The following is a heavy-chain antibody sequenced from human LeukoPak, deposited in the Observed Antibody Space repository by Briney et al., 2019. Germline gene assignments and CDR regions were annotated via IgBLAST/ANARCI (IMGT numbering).Heavy chain of an antibody. CDR1: GYTFTNYY. CDR2: INPSSDTT. J-gene: IGHJ4*02. V-gene: IGHV1-46*01. CDR3: ARPGRGSYTPFDY. Sequence: GASVKVSCKASGYTFTNYYIHWVRQAPGQGLEWMGIINPSSDTTSYAQKFQGRVTMTRDTSTTTVYMELSSLRSEDTAVYYCARPGRGSYTPFDYWGQGTLVTVSS. D-gene: IGHD1-26*01.